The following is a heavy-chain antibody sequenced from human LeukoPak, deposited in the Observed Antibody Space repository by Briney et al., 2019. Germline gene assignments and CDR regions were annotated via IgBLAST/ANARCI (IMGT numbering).Heavy chain of an antibody. V-gene: IGHV3-23*01. CDR3: GKAYYDILTGYYKPVDY. J-gene: IGHJ4*02. Sequence: PGGSLRLSCAASGFTFSSYAMSWVRQAPGKGLEWVSAISGSGGSTYYADSVKGRFTISRDNSKNTLYLQMNSLRAEDTAVYYCGKAYYDILTGYYKPVDYWGQGTLVTVSS. CDR2: ISGSGGST. D-gene: IGHD3-9*01. CDR1: GFTFSSYA.